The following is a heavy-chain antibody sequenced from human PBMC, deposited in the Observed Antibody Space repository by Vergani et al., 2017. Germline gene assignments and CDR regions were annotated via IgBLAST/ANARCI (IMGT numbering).Heavy chain of an antibody. CDR1: GFTFSNFG. J-gene: IGHJ4*02. D-gene: IGHD2-21*02. Sequence: VQLVESGGVVVQPGGSLRLSCAASGFTFSNFGMHWIRKAPGKGLEWLAYIGKDGINTRYRDDVKGGFTVSRDNSKDILYLKMDSLRSEDTALYYGAKYLRDSTDGLPDSWGPGTLFIVSS. CDR2: IGKDGINT. V-gene: IGHV3-30*02. CDR3: AKYLRDSTDGLPDS.